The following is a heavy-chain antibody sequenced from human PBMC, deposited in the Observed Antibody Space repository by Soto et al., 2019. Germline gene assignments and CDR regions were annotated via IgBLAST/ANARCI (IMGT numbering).Heavy chain of an antibody. CDR3: ARDVSSCQLGGMDF. CDR2: ISVYNGNT. Sequence: ASVKVSCKASGYTFSIYGISWVRQAPGQGLEWMGWISVYNGNTDYAQDLQGRVTLTTDTSTGTAHMELRSLRPADTAVYYCARDVSSCQLGGMDFWGQGTTVTVSS. D-gene: IGHD6-19*01. CDR1: GYTFSIYG. V-gene: IGHV1-18*01. J-gene: IGHJ6*02.